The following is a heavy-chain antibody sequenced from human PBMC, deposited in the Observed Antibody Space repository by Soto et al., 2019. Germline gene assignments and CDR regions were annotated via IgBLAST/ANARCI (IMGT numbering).Heavy chain of an antibody. V-gene: IGHV3-30-3*01. CDR1: GFTFSSYA. D-gene: IGHD5-18*01. CDR3: ARDRGYSYGYFSSSDY. Sequence: GSLRLSCAASGFTFSSYAMHWVRQAPGKGLEWVAVISYDGSNEYYADSVKGRFTISRDNSKNTLYLQMNSLRAEDTAVYYCARDRGYSYGYFSSSDYWGQGTLVTVSS. CDR2: ISYDGSNE. J-gene: IGHJ4*02.